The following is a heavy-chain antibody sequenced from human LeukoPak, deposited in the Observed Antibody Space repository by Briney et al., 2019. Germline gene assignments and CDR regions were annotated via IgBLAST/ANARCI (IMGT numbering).Heavy chain of an antibody. CDR3: AKYSGSYYGAPHYMDV. CDR2: ISGSGGST. D-gene: IGHD1-26*01. CDR1: GFTFSNYA. J-gene: IGHJ6*03. Sequence: PGGSLRLSCAASGFTFSNYAMSWVRRAPGKGLEWVSAISGSGGSTYYTDSVKGRFTISRDDSKNTLFLQMHSLRAEDTAVYYCAKYSGSYYGAPHYMDVWGKGTTVTVSS. V-gene: IGHV3-23*01.